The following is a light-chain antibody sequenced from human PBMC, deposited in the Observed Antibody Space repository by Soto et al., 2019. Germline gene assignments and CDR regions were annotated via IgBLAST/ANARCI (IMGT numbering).Light chain of an antibody. CDR1: SSDVGSYNL. J-gene: IGLJ2*01. CDR3: CSYAGSNTVI. CDR2: EGS. V-gene: IGLV2-23*01. Sequence: QSVLTQPASVSGSPGQSITVSCTGSSSDVGSYNLVSWYQQYPGKAPKLMSYEGSKRPSGVSNRFSGSKSGNTASLTISGLEAEDEADYYCCSYAGSNTVIFGGGTQLTVL.